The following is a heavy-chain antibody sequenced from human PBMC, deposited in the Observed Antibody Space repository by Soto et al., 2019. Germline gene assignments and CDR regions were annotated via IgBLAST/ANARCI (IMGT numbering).Heavy chain of an antibody. J-gene: IGHJ4*02. CDR1: GYTFTSYG. CDR2: MNPNSGNT. Sequence: VKVSCKASGYTFTSYGITWVRQTNGQGLEWMGWMNPNSGNTGYAQKFQGRVTMTRNTSISTAYMELSSLRSEDTAVYYFARGTVRGVPTYYFDYCRQRPLVTVS. V-gene: IGHV1-8*01. D-gene: IGHD3-10*02. CDR3: ARGTVRGVPTYYFDY.